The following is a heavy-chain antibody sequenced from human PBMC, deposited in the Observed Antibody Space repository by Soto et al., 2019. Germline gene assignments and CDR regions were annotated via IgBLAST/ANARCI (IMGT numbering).Heavy chain of an antibody. CDR1: GYSFTSYW. V-gene: IGHV5-51*01. D-gene: IGHD2-15*01. CDR2: IYPGDSDT. Sequence: GESLKISCKGSGYSFTSYWIGWVRQMPGKGLEWMGIIYPGDSDTRYSPSFQGQVTISADKSISTAYLQWSSLKASDTAMYYCARHDIVVVVAATPGLDYYYYYMDVWGKGTTVTVSS. J-gene: IGHJ6*03. CDR3: ARHDIVVVVAATPGLDYYYYYMDV.